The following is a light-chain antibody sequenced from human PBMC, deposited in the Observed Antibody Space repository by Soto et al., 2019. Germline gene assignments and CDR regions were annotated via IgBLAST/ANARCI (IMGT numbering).Light chain of an antibody. J-gene: IGKJ2*01. CDR2: GPS. CDR1: QSVSSNS. CDR3: QQYGNSPPYT. Sequence: EIVLTQSPGTLSLSPGEVATLSCRSSQSVSSNSLAWYQQKPGQPPSLIIFGPSNSASDIPDRFSGSGSGTDFPLTIIRLDPEDFAVYYCQQYGNSPPYTFGHGTQLEIK. V-gene: IGKV3-20*01.